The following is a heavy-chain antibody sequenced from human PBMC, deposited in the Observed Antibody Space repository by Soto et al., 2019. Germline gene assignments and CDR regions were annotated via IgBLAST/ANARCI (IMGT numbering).Heavy chain of an antibody. CDR1: GGTFSSHA. V-gene: IGHV1-69*06. CDR2: IIPIFGTA. CDR3: ARSVWDSGFLEWLRYYYYYGMDV. Sequence: GASVKVSCKASGGTFSSHAISWVRQAPGQGLEWMGGIIPIFGTANYAQKFQGRVTITADKSTSTAYMELSSLRSEDTAVYYCARSVWDSGFLEWLRYYYYYGMDVWGQGTTVTVS. D-gene: IGHD3-3*01. J-gene: IGHJ6*02.